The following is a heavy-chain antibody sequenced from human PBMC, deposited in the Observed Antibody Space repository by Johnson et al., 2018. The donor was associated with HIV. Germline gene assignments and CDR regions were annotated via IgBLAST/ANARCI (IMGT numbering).Heavy chain of an antibody. CDR3: AKVSSQSSSWYDAFDI. CDR2: IWYDGSNK. Sequence: QVQLVESGGGVVQPGRSLRLSCAASGFTFSSYGMHWVRQAPGKGLEWVAVIWYDGSNKYYADSVMGRFTISRDNSKNTLYLQMNSLRAEDTAVYYCAKVSSQSSSWYDAFDIWGQGTMVTVSS. CDR1: GFTFSSYG. J-gene: IGHJ3*02. D-gene: IGHD6-13*01. V-gene: IGHV3-33*06.